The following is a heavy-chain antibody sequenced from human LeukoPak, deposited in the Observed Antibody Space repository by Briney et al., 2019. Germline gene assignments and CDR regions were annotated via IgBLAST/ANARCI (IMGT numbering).Heavy chain of an antibody. J-gene: IGHJ4*02. CDR3: ARERGYSGSYCFDY. D-gene: IGHD1-26*01. CDR1: GGTFSSYA. V-gene: IGHV1-69*04. CDR2: IIPIFGIA. Sequence: SVKVSCKASGGTFSSYAISWVRQAPGQGLEWMGRIIPIFGIANYAQKFQGRVTITADKSTSTAYMELSSLRSEDTAVYYCARERGYSGSYCFDYWGQGALVTVSS.